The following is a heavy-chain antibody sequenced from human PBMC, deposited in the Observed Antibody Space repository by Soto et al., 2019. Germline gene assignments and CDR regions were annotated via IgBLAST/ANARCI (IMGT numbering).Heavy chain of an antibody. CDR2: INAGNGNT. CDR3: ANHGMLGESIGH. CDR1: GYTFTNYA. J-gene: IGHJ4*02. Sequence: QVQLVQSGAEVKKPGASVKVSCKASGYTFTNYAMHWVRQAPGQKLEWMGWINAGNGNTKYSQMFQGRVTFTKDTSANTAYMEPTSLRYEDTAVYYGANHGMLGESIGHCGQGTLVNVSS. D-gene: IGHD1-26*01. V-gene: IGHV1-3*01.